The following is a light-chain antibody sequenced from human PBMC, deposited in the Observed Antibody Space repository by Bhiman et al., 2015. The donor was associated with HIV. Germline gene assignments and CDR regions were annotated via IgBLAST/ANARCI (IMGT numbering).Light chain of an antibody. CDR2: EVS. J-gene: IGLJ1*01. CDR1: SSDVGSYNL. V-gene: IGLV2-14*02. Sequence: QSALTQPASVSGSPGQSITISCTGTSSDVGSYNLVSWYQQHPGKAPKLMISEVSKRPSGVSNRFSGSKSGNTASLTISGLQAEDEADYYCSSLTSSLTYVFGTGTNVTVL. CDR3: SSLTSSLTYV.